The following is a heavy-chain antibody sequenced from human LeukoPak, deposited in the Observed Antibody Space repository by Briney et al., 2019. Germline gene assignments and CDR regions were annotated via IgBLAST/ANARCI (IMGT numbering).Heavy chain of an antibody. V-gene: IGHV3-23*01. Sequence: GGSLRLSCAASGFTFSSYAMSWVRQAPGKGLEWVSAISGSGGSTYYADSVKGRFTISRDNSKNTLYLQMNSLRAEDTAVYYCAKDQAKVVVVVAATGHYWGQGTLVTVSS. CDR1: GFTFSSYA. CDR3: AKDQAKVVVVVAATGHY. CDR2: ISGSGGST. J-gene: IGHJ4*02. D-gene: IGHD2-15*01.